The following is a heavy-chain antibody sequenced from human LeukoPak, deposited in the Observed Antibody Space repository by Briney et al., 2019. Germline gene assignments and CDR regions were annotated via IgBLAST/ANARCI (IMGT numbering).Heavy chain of an antibody. J-gene: IGHJ4*02. CDR1: GGSISSYD. D-gene: IGHD1-26*01. CDR2: IYTSGST. V-gene: IGHV4-4*07. Sequence: SETLSLTCTVSGGSISSYDWSWIRQPAGKGLEWIGRIYTSGSTNYNPSLKSRVTISVDKSKNQFSLKLSSVTAADTAVYYCARVGKSGSYSDYWGQGTLVTVSS. CDR3: ARVGKSGSYSDY.